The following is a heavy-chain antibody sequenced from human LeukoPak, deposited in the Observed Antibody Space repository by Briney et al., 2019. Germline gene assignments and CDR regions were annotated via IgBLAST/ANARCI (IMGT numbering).Heavy chain of an antibody. CDR1: GGSISNSDYY. D-gene: IGHD6-19*01. Sequence: SETLSLTCTVSGGSISNSDYYWGWIRQPPGKGLEWIGGAYYSGTTYYSPSLKSRVTISVDTSRNHFSLNLNSVTAADTAVYYCARHSSSAWYYYFDYWGQGSFVTVSS. CDR2: AYYSGTT. V-gene: IGHV4-39*01. CDR3: ARHSSSAWYYYFDY. J-gene: IGHJ4*02.